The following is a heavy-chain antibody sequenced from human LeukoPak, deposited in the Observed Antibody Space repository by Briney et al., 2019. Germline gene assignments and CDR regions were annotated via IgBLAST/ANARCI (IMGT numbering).Heavy chain of an antibody. CDR1: GGSISTFY. Sequence: SETLSLTCTVSGGSISTFYWTWIRQPPGKGLEWIGCVYYSGSTKYNPSLESRVTISVDASKNQFSLKLSSVTAADTVVYYCARAASDYDILTGYIPAPFDYWGQGTLVTVSS. CDR3: ARAASDYDILTGYIPAPFDY. V-gene: IGHV4-59*01. D-gene: IGHD3-9*01. CDR2: VYYSGST. J-gene: IGHJ4*02.